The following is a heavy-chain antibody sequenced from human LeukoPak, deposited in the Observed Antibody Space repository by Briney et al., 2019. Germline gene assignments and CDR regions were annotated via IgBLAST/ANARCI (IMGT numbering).Heavy chain of an antibody. CDR3: ARVPYYDFWSGYHGPDY. D-gene: IGHD3-3*01. J-gene: IGHJ4*02. CDR1: GFTFSSYS. CDR2: ISSSSSYI. V-gene: IGHV3-21*01. Sequence: GGSLRLSCAASGFTFSSYSMNWVRQAPGKGLEWVSSISSSSSYIYYADSVTGRFTISRDNAKNSLYLQMNSLRAEDTAVYYCARVPYYDFWSGYHGPDYWGQGTLVTVSS.